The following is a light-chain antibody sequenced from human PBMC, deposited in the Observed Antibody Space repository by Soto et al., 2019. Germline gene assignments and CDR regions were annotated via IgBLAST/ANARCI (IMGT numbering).Light chain of an antibody. CDR3: QQYYSYPQT. Sequence: DLQMTQSPSCLSASVGDRVSITCRASQSIEMHLNWYQQKKGKAPKXXIYAASSLQSGVPSRFSGSGYGTDFTLTISCLQSEDFATYYCQQYYSYPQTFGQGTKVDIK. V-gene: IGKV1-39*01. CDR2: AAS. CDR1: QSIEMH. J-gene: IGKJ1*01.